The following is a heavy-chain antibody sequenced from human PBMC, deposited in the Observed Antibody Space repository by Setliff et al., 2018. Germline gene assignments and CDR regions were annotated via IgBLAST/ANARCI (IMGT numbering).Heavy chain of an antibody. CDR2: ISGYYNKT. J-gene: IGHJ6*03. CDR1: GYTFISYG. Sequence: ASVKVSCKTSGYTFISYGINWVRQAPGQGLEWMGWISGYYNKTNYAQKFQDRVTMTTDTSTGTAYMELRSLRPDDTAVYYCAREGVDTRSSTDYRYYMDVWGKGTTVTVSS. D-gene: IGHD5-18*01. CDR3: AREGVDTRSSTDYRYYMDV. V-gene: IGHV1-18*01.